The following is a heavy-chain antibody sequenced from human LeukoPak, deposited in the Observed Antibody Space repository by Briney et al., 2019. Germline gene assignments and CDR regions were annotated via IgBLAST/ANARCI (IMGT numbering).Heavy chain of an antibody. CDR1: GYTFTSYG. J-gene: IGHJ4*02. CDR3: ARVNYYDSSGYYSIFDY. D-gene: IGHD3-22*01. V-gene: IGHV1-18*01. CDR2: ISAYNGNT. Sequence: ASVKVSCKASGYTFTSYGISWVRQAPGQGLAWMGWISAYNGNTNYAQKLQGRVTMTTDTSTSTAYMELRSLRSDDTAVYYCARVNYYDSSGYYSIFDYWGQGTLVTVSS.